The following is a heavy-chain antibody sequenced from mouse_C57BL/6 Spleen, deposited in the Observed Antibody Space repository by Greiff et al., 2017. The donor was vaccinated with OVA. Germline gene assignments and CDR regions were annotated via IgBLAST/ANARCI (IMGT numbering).Heavy chain of an antibody. Sequence: QVQLQQPGAELVRPGSSVKLSCKASGYTFTSYWMHWVKQRPIQGLEWIGNIDPSDSETHYNQKFKDKATLTVDKSSSTAYMQLSSLTSEDSAVYYCARGDYYARGYFDVWGTGTTVTVSS. V-gene: IGHV1-52*01. CDR1: GYTFTSYW. CDR2: IDPSDSET. CDR3: ARGDYYARGYFDV. D-gene: IGHD1-1*01. J-gene: IGHJ1*03.